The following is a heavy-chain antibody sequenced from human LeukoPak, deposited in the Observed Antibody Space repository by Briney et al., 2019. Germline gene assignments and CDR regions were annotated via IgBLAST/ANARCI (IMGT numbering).Heavy chain of an antibody. V-gene: IGHV1-18*01. D-gene: IGHD6-13*01. CDR1: GYTFTSYD. Sequence: GASVKVSCKASGYTFTSYDINWVRQAPGQGLEWMGWISAYNGNTNYAQKLQGRVTMTTDTSTSTAYMELRSLRSDDTAVYYCARDRGIAAAGTFDYWGQGTLVTVSS. J-gene: IGHJ4*02. CDR3: ARDRGIAAAGTFDY. CDR2: ISAYNGNT.